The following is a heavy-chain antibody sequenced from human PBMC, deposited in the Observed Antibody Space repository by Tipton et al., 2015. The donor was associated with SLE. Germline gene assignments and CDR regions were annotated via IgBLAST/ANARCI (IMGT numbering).Heavy chain of an antibody. Sequence: LRLSCAVSGFSISSGFYWGWIRQPPGKGLGWIGSIYGSGSSYYNPSLKSRVSISVDTSESQFSLKLSSVTAADTALYYCARSVRVWGQGTLVTVSS. D-gene: IGHD5/OR15-5a*01. V-gene: IGHV4-38-2*01. CDR3: ARSVRV. CDR2: IYGSGSS. CDR1: GFSISSGFY. J-gene: IGHJ4*02.